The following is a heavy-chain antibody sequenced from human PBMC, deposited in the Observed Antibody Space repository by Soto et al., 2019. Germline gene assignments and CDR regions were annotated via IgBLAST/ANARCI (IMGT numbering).Heavy chain of an antibody. V-gene: IGHV3-30*18. CDR2: ISYDGSNK. CDR1: GFTFSSYG. D-gene: IGHD3-10*01. CDR3: AKEAWFGELFTGYYGMDV. Sequence: QVQLVESGGGVVQPGRSLRLSCAASGFTFSSYGMHWVRQAPGKGLEWVAVISYDGSNKYYADSVKGRFTISRDNSKNTLYLQMNSLRAEDTAVYYCAKEAWFGELFTGYYGMDVWGQGTTVTVSS. J-gene: IGHJ6*02.